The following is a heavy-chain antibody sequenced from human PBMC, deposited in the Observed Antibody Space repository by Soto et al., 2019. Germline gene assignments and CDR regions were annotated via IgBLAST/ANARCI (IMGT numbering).Heavy chain of an antibody. D-gene: IGHD3-22*01. V-gene: IGHV5-51*01. CDR2: IYPGDSDT. J-gene: IGHJ4*02. Sequence: EVQLVRSGAEVKKPGESLQISCQGSGYTFTHHWIGWVRQMPGKRLELMGIIYPGDSDTRYSPSFQGQVTMSVDKSISTAYLQWSSLKASDTSISFCARHRSSGYGHPTFNFWGQGTPVTVSS. CDR3: ARHRSSGYGHPTFNF. CDR1: GYTFTHHW.